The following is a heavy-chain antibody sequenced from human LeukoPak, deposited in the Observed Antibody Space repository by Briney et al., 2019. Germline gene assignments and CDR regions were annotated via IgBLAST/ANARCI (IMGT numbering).Heavy chain of an antibody. V-gene: IGHV4-34*01. Sequence: PSETLSLTCAVYGGSFSGYFWSWIRQPPGKGLEWIGEINHSGITNYNPSLQSRVTISVDTSKNQFSLKLSSMTAADTAVYYCATSKLQLFPFDYWGQGTLVTVSS. CDR1: GGSFSGYF. J-gene: IGHJ4*02. CDR3: ATSKLQLFPFDY. D-gene: IGHD3-10*01. CDR2: INHSGIT.